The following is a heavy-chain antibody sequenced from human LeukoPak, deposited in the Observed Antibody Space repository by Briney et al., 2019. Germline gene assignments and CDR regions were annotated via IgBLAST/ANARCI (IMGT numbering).Heavy chain of an antibody. D-gene: IGHD2-15*01. CDR2: ISSSGSTI. CDR3: AREYCSGGSCYSFGDYFDY. Sequence: GGSLRLSCAASGFTFSSYEMNWVRQAPGKGLEWVSYISSSGSTIYYADSVKGRFTISRDNAKNSLYLQMNSLRAEDTAVYYCAREYCSGGSCYSFGDYFDYWGQGTLVTVSS. J-gene: IGHJ4*02. CDR1: GFTFSSYE. V-gene: IGHV3-48*03.